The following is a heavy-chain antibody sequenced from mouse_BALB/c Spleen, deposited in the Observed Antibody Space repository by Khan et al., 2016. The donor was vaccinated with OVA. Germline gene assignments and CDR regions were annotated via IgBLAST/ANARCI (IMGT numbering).Heavy chain of an antibody. CDR2: ISPGSGDT. J-gene: IGHJ3*01. D-gene: IGHD1-2*01. CDR3: ARRNYFGYTFAY. Sequence: VELVESGAELARPGASVKLSCKASVYTFTDYYINWVKQRTGQGLEWIGEISPGSGDTYYNERFKGKATLTADKSSSTAYMQLSSLTSEASAVYFCARRNYFGYTFAYWGQGTLVTVSA. CDR1: VYTFTDYY. V-gene: IGHV1-77*01.